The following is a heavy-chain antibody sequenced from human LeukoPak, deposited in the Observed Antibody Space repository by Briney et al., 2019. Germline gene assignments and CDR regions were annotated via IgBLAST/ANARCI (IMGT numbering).Heavy chain of an antibody. V-gene: IGHV4-39*01. Sequence: SETLSLTCTVSGGSISSSSYYWGWIRQPPGKGLEWIGSIYYSGSTYYNPSLESRVTISVDTSKNQFSLKLSSVTAADTAVCYCARLTYYYGMDVWGQGTTVTVSS. CDR1: GGSISSSSYY. CDR2: IYYSGST. J-gene: IGHJ6*02. CDR3: ARLTYYYGMDV.